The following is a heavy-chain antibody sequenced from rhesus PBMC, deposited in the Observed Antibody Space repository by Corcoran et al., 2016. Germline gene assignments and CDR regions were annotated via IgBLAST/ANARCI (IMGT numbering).Heavy chain of an antibody. Sequence: QVQLQESGPGLVKPSETLSLTCAVSGGSFSDDYYWSWIRQPPGKGLEWIGYIYGSGGGTNYNPSPKNRLTSSLDPSKNQFSLKLSSVTTADPAVYYCARHPTYNWNSLLLWYWGQRVLVTVSS. CDR2: IYGSGGGT. D-gene: IGHD1-26*01. CDR3: ARHPTYNWNSLLLWY. CDR1: GGSFSDDYY. J-gene: IGHJ4*01. V-gene: IGHV4-106*01.